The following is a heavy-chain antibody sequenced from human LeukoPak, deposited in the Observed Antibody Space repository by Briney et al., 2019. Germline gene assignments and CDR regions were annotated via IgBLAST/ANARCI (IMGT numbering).Heavy chain of an antibody. CDR2: IYYSGST. Sequence: SETLSLTCTVSGGSISSSSCYWGWIRQPPGKGLEWIGSIYYSGSTYYNPSLKSRVTISVDTSKNQFSLKLSSVTAADTAVYYCARAAGGTYYFDYWGQGTLVTVSS. D-gene: IGHD3-16*01. V-gene: IGHV4-39*07. J-gene: IGHJ4*02. CDR1: GGSISSSSCY. CDR3: ARAAGGTYYFDY.